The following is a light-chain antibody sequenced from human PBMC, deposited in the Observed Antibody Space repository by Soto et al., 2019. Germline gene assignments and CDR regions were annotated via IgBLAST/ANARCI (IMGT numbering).Light chain of an antibody. CDR1: QSVSSN. CDR2: GAS. CDR3: QQYNNWLT. Sequence: EIVMTQSPATLSVSPGERATLSCRASQSVSSNLAWYQQKPGQAPRLLIYGASTRDTGIPARFSGSGSGTEFALTISILQSEDFAVYYCQQYNNWLTFGGGTQVEI. J-gene: IGKJ4*01. V-gene: IGKV3D-15*01.